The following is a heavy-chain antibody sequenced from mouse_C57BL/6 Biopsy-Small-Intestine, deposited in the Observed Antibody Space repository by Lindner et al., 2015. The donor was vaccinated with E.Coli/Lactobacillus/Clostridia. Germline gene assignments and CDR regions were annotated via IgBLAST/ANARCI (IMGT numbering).Heavy chain of an antibody. J-gene: IGHJ1*03. D-gene: IGHD2-1*01. CDR2: IYPGGTYI. CDR1: GYTFTNYW. Sequence: VQLQESGAELVTPGTSVKMSCKASGYTFTNYWIGWAKQRPGHGLEWIGDIYPGGTYINYNEEFKGKATLTADKSSTTAYMQFSSLTSEDSAIYYCARSEGYGNYWYFDVWGTGTTVTVSS. CDR3: ARSEGYGNYWYFDV. V-gene: IGHV1-63*01.